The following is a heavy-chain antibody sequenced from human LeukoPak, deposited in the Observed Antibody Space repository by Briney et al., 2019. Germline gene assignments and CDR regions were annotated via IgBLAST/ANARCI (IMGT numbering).Heavy chain of an antibody. CDR1: GFMFNSYA. V-gene: IGHV3-23*01. J-gene: IGHJ1*01. CDR2: ISGSGRNT. D-gene: IGHD2-2*02. CDR3: AKDSQGYKRPIEH. Sequence: PGGSLRLSCAASGFMFNSYAMNWVRQAPGKGLEWVSAISGSGRNTYYADSVKGRFTVSRDNSKNTLYLQMNSLRAEDTAMYYCAKDSQGYKRPIEHWGQGTLATVSS.